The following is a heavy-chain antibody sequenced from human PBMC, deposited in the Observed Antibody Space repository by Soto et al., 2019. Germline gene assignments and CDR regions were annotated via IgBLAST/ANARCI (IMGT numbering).Heavy chain of an antibody. Sequence: PGGSLRLSCAASGFTVSSNYMSWVRQAPGKGLEWVSVIYSGGSTYYADSVKGRFTISRDNSKNTLYLQMNSLRAEDTAVYYCARGGGSSSSWYSMPLDYYYYYGMDVWGQGTTVTVSS. D-gene: IGHD6-6*01. CDR2: IYSGGST. CDR3: ARGGGSSSSWYSMPLDYYYYYGMDV. V-gene: IGHV3-53*01. CDR1: GFTVSSNY. J-gene: IGHJ6*02.